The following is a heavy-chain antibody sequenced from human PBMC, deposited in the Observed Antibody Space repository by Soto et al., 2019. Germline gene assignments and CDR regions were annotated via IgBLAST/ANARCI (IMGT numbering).Heavy chain of an antibody. Sequence: QVQLVESGGGVVQPGGSLRLSCAASGFSFSSYAMHWVRQAPGKGLEWVALILHDASNKYYADSVKGRFTISRDNSNNTLYLQMNTLGAEDTAVYDCAKDPYGSGGNYLDYWGQGTLVTVSS. D-gene: IGHD3-10*01. CDR2: ILHDASNK. CDR3: AKDPYGSGGNYLDY. CDR1: GFSFSSYA. J-gene: IGHJ4*02. V-gene: IGHV3-30*18.